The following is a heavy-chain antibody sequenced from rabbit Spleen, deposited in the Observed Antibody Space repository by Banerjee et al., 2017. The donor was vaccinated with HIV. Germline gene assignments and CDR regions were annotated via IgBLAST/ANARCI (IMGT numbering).Heavy chain of an antibody. V-gene: IGHV1S45*01. CDR3: ARETSSGWGVVSYYFNL. J-gene: IGHJ4*01. CDR1: GFSFSSNYY. Sequence: QEQLVESGGGLVQPEGSLTLTCTTSGFSFSSNYYMCWVRQAPGKGLEWIGCIYTGNGATYYASWAKGRFTISKTSSTTVTLQMTSLTAADTATYFCARETSSGWGVVSYYFNLWGPGTLVTVS. CDR2: IYTGNGAT. D-gene: IGHD4-1*01.